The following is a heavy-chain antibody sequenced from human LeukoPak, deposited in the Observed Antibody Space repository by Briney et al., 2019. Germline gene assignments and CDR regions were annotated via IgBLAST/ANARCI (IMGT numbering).Heavy chain of an antibody. V-gene: IGHV1-2*02. CDR1: GYTLTELS. J-gene: IGHJ3*02. Sequence: ASVKVSCKVSGYTLTELSMHWVRQAPGQGLEWMGWISPNSGGTNYAQKLQGRVTMTTDTSTSTAYMELRSLRSDDTAVYYCARVTMVRGATPDAFDIWGQGTMVTVSS. CDR2: ISPNSGGT. CDR3: ARVTMVRGATPDAFDI. D-gene: IGHD3-10*01.